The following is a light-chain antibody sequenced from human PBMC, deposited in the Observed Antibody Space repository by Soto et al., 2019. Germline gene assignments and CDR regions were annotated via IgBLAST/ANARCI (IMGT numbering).Light chain of an antibody. J-gene: IGKJ1*01. CDR2: GAS. V-gene: IGKV3-15*01. CDR3: QKYNNWPPA. CDR1: QTVYSN. Sequence: EIVITQSPATLSVSPGERATLSCRASQTVYSNLAWYQQKPGQAPRLLIFGASTRATGIPARFSGSGSGTEFTLTISSLQSEDFAVYYCQKYNNWPPAFGQGTKVDIK.